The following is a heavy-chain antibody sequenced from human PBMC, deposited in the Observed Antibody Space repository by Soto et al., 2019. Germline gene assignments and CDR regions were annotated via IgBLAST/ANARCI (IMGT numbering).Heavy chain of an antibody. V-gene: IGHV3-23*01. CDR3: TTPRGGGSYTNWSFAV. J-gene: IGHJ2*01. CDR1: GFMFSCCA. Sequence: EVQLLDSGGGLVQPGGSLRLSCAASGFMFSCCAMSWVRQAPGKGLEWVSTIHGDGDYSHYTDSVEGRFTISRDNSRNTLYLQMQSLRGDDMAVYYYTTPRGGGSYTNWSFAVWGRGTLVTVS. D-gene: IGHD1-26*01. CDR2: IHGDGDYS.